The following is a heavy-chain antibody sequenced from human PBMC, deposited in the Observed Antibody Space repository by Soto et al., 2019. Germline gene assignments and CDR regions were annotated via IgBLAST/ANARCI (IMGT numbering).Heavy chain of an antibody. D-gene: IGHD3-22*01. Sequence: SLTCAVYGGSFSGYYWSWIRQPPGKGLEWIGEINHSGSTNYNPSLKSRVTISVDTSKNQFSLKLSSVTAADTAVYYCARVADSSGYYLDYWGQGTLVTVSS. CDR1: GGSFSGYY. J-gene: IGHJ4*02. CDR2: INHSGST. CDR3: ARVADSSGYYLDY. V-gene: IGHV4-34*01.